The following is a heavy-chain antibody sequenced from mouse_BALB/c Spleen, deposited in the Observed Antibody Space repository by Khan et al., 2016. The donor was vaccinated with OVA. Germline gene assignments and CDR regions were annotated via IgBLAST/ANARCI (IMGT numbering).Heavy chain of an antibody. CDR1: GYSFTSYY. V-gene: IGHV1-66*01. D-gene: IGHD3-3*01. CDR3: ARTTAGTEVDY. J-gene: IGHJ2*01. CDR2: IFPGSGNT. Sequence: LEESGPELVKPGASVKISCKASGYSFTSYYIHWVKQRPGQGLEWIGWIFPGSGNTKYNEKFKGKATLTADTSSSTAYMQLSSLTSEDSAVYFCARTTAGTEVDYWGQGTTLTVSS.